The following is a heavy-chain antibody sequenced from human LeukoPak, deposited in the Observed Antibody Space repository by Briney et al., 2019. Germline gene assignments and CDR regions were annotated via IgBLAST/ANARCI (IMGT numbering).Heavy chain of an antibody. J-gene: IGHJ6*03. CDR2: IKQDGSEK. CDR1: GFTFSSYW. Sequence: GGSLRLSCAVSGFTFSSYWMSWVRQAPGKGLEWVANIKQDGSEKYYVDSVKGRFTISRDNAKNSLYLEVNSLRAEDTAVYYCARGSSSWYSDYMDVWGKGTTVSVSS. V-gene: IGHV3-7*04. D-gene: IGHD6-13*01. CDR3: ARGSSSWYSDYMDV.